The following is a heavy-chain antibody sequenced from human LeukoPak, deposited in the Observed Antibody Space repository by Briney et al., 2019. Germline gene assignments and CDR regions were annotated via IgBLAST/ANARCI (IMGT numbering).Heavy chain of an antibody. CDR1: GDSVSSNSVA. J-gene: IGHJ4*02. Sequence: HSQTLSLTCAISGDSVSSNSVAWNWIRQSPSRGLEWLGRTYYRSKWFNDYAVSVKSRITINPDTSKNQFSLQLNSVTPEDTAVYYCTRGGFSDFFFGYWGQGILVTVSS. V-gene: IGHV6-1*01. CDR2: TYYRSKWFN. CDR3: TRGGFSDFFFGY. D-gene: IGHD1-26*01.